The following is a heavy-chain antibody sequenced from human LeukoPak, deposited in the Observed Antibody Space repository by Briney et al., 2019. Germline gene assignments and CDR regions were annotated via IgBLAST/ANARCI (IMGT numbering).Heavy chain of an antibody. Sequence: GGSLRLSCAASGFTFSNAWMNWVRQAPGKGLEWVGRIKSKTDGGTTDYAAPVKGRFTISRDNSKNTLYLQMNSLRAEDTAVYYCAKDSSSWYTDYWGQGTLVTVSS. CDR3: AKDSSSWYTDY. V-gene: IGHV3-15*07. CDR2: IKSKTDGGTT. CDR1: GFTFSNAW. J-gene: IGHJ4*02. D-gene: IGHD6-13*01.